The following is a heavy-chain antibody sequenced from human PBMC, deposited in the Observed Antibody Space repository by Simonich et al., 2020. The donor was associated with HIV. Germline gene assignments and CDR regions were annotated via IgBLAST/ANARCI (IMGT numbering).Heavy chain of an antibody. Sequence: QVQLVQSGAEVKKPGASVKVSCKASGYTFTGYYMHWVRQAPGQGLEGMGRINPNRGGTNNAQKFQGRVTMTRDTSISTAYMELSRLRSDDTAVYYCARILIVDAFDIWGQGTMVTVSS. J-gene: IGHJ3*02. V-gene: IGHV1-2*06. CDR1: GYTFTGYY. CDR2: INPNRGGT. D-gene: IGHD2-8*01. CDR3: ARILIVDAFDI.